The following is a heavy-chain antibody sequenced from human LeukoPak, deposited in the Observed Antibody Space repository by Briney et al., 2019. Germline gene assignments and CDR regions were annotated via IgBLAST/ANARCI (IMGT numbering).Heavy chain of an antibody. Sequence: GGSLRLSCAASGFTVSSNYMSWVRQAPGKGLEWVSVIYSGGSTYYADSVKGRFTISRDNSKNTLYLQMNSLRAEDTAVYYCARESDSSGYYGYWGQGTLVTVSS. CDR3: ARESDSSGYYGY. D-gene: IGHD3-22*01. J-gene: IGHJ4*02. V-gene: IGHV3-53*01. CDR1: GFTVSSNY. CDR2: IYSGGST.